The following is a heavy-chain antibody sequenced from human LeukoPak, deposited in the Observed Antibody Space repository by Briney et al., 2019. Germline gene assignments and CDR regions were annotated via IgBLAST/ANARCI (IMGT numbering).Heavy chain of an antibody. CDR3: ARGSGSGYDYDH. J-gene: IGHJ5*02. CDR2: IYYSGST. D-gene: IGHD5-12*01. CDR1: GGSISSYY. Sequence: PSETLSLTCTVSGGSISSYYWSWIRQPPGKGLEWIGYIYYSGSTNYNPSLKSRVTISVDTSKNQFSLKLSSVTAADTAVYYCARGSGSGYDYDHWGQGTLVTVSS. V-gene: IGHV4-59*01.